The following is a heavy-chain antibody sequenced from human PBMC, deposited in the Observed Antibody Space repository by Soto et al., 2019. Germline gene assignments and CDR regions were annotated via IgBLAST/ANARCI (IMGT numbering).Heavy chain of an antibody. D-gene: IGHD3-10*01. CDR2: INPNSGGT. CDR3: ARRGYGSGSYYNVFFWFDP. CDR1: GYTFTGYY. V-gene: IGHV1-2*02. Sequence: ASVKVSCKASGYTFTGYYMHWVRQAPGQGLEWMGWINPNSGGTNYAQKFQGRVTMTRDTSISTAYMELSRLRSDDTAVYYCARRGYGSGSYYNVFFWFDPWGQGTLVTVSS. J-gene: IGHJ5*02.